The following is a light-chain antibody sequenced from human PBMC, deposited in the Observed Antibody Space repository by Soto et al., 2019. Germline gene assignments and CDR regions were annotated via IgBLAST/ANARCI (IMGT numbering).Light chain of an antibody. CDR2: DAS. CDR3: QQRSNWYT. J-gene: IGKJ2*01. CDR1: QSVSSY. Sequence: EIVLTQSPATLSLSPGERATLSCRASQSVSSYLAWYQQKPGQAPRLLIYDASNRATGIPARFSGSGSGTDFTLTISSLDAEDFGVYYCQQRSNWYTFGQGTKLEIK. V-gene: IGKV3-11*01.